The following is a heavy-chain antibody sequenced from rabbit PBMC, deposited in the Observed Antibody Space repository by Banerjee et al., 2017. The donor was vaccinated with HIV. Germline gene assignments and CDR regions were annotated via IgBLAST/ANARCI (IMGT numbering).Heavy chain of an antibody. V-gene: IGHV1S40*01. D-gene: IGHD6-1*01. Sequence: QSLEESGGDLVKPGASLTLTCTASGFDFSSTYYMCWVRQAPGKGLEWIGCIYTGSSGSTYYASWVNGRFTISSDNAQNTVDLQMNSLTAADTATYFCARGFRAGYAGYGYGGYFNLWAQGPSSPS. CDR2: IYTGSSGST. CDR1: GFDFSSTYY. CDR3: ARGFRAGYAGYGYGGYFNL. J-gene: IGHJ4*01.